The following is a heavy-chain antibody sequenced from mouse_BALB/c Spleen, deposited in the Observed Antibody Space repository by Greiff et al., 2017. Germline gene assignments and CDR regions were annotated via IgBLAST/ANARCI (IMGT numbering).Heavy chain of an antibody. Sequence: EVKLVESGGGLVQPGGSRKLSCAASGFTFSSFGMHWVRQAPEKGLEWVAYISSGSSTIYYADTVKGRFSISRDNPKNTLFLQMTSLRSEDTAMYYCARRNGNPYYYAMDYWGQGTSVTVSS. V-gene: IGHV5-17*02. CDR3: ARRNGNPYYYAMDY. CDR1: GFTFSSFG. CDR2: ISSGSSTI. J-gene: IGHJ4*01. D-gene: IGHD2-1*01.